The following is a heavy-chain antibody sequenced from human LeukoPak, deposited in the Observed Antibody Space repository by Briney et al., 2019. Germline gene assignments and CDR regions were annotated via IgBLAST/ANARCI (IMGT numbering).Heavy chain of an antibody. CDR3: ARGFSPWDYGDSPLFDY. V-gene: IGHV4-59*01. Sequence: PSETLSLTCTVSGGSINNYYWTWIRQPPGKGLEWIGYIYYSGSTNYNPSLKSRVTISVDTSKNQFSLKLSSVTAADTAVYYCARGFSPWDYGDSPLFDYWGQGTLVTVSS. CDR1: GGSINNYY. J-gene: IGHJ4*02. CDR2: IYYSGST. D-gene: IGHD4-17*01.